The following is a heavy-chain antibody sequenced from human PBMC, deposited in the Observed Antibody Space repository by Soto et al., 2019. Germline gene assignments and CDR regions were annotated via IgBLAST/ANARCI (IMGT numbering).Heavy chain of an antibody. Sequence: GGSLRLSCAASGFTFANYAFSWVRQAPGKGLEWVAAINTNGSRTYYADSVKGRFTISRDNSKNTLYLQMNSLRAEDTAVYYCARDRPPVCSTGICIADYWGQGTLVTVSS. D-gene: IGHD2-15*01. V-gene: IGHV3-23*05. CDR1: GFTFANYA. CDR2: INTNGSRT. CDR3: ARDRPPVCSTGICIADY. J-gene: IGHJ4*02.